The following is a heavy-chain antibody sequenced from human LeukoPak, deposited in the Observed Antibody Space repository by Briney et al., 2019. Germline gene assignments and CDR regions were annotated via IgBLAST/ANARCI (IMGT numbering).Heavy chain of an antibody. V-gene: IGHV3-7*05. Sequence: GGSLRLSCAASGFTFSSYWMSWVRQAPGKGLEWVANIKEDGSDKYYVDSVRGRFTISRDNAKNSLFLQMSSLRAEDTAVYYCAKGRAKATVTAGDHWGQGTLATVSS. CDR3: AKGRAKATVTAGDH. J-gene: IGHJ4*02. D-gene: IGHD4-17*01. CDR2: IKEDGSDK. CDR1: GFTFSSYW.